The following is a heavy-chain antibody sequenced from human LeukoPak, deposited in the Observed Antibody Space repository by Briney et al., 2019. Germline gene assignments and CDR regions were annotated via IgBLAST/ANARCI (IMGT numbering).Heavy chain of an antibody. Sequence: SETLSLTCIVSGGSISRYYWRWIRQPPQKGQEWIGYIYYSGSTNYNPSLKSRVTISVDTSKNQFSLKLTSVTAADAAVYYCARSLTYYFDSSGYYVTDAFDIWGQGTMVTVSS. V-gene: IGHV4-59*01. J-gene: IGHJ3*02. D-gene: IGHD3-22*01. CDR2: IYYSGST. CDR1: GGSISRYY. CDR3: ARSLTYYFDSSGYYVTDAFDI.